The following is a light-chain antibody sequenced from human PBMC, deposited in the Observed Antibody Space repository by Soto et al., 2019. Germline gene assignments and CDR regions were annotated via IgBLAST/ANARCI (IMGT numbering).Light chain of an antibody. CDR2: CAS. V-gene: IGKV3-15*01. J-gene: IGKJ4*01. CDR3: QQYNNWPRAT. CDR1: QSINSN. Sequence: IVMTQSPATLSVSPGERATLSCRASQSINSNLAWYQQKPGQAPRLLMFCASIRATGFPARFSGSGSGTEFNITISSLQSEDSAIYYCQQYNNWPRATFGGGTKVEIK.